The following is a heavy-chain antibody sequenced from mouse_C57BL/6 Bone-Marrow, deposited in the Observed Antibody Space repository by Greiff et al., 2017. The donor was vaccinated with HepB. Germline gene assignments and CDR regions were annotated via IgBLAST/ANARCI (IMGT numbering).Heavy chain of an antibody. Sequence: LQQPGTSVKLSCKASGYTFTSYWMHWVKQRPGQGLEWIGVIDPSDSYTNYNQKFKGKATLTVDTSSSTAYMQLSSLTSEDSAVYYCARSTTVVARNWYFDVWGTGTTVTVSS. CDR2: IDPSDSYT. D-gene: IGHD1-1*01. CDR3: ARSTTVVARNWYFDV. V-gene: IGHV1-59*01. CDR1: GYTFTSYW. J-gene: IGHJ1*03.